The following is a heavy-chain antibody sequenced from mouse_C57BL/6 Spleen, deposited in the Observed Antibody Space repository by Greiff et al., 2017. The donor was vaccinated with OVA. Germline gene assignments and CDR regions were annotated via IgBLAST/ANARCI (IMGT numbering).Heavy chain of an antibody. V-gene: IGHV3-8*01. J-gene: IGHJ1*03. D-gene: IGHD1-1*01. CDR2: ISYSGST. Sequence: EVKLLESGPGLAKPSQTLSLTCSVTGYSITSDYWNWIRKFPGNKLEYMGYISYSGSTYYNPSLHSRISITRDTSKNQYYLQLKSVTTEDTATYDCARSTTVVDWYFDVWGTGTTVTVSS. CDR1: GYSITSDY. CDR3: ARSTTVVDWYFDV.